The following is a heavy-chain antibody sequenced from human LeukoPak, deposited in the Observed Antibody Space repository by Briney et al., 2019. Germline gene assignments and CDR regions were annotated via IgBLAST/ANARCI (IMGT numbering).Heavy chain of an antibody. D-gene: IGHD5-18*01. Sequence: GGSLRLSCAASGFTFSSYTMNWVRQAPGKGLEWVSSISSSSSYIDHADSVKGRSTISRDNAKNSLYLQMNSLRAEDTAVYYCARDGVGSYSYGDFDYWGQGTLVTVSS. CDR2: ISSSSSYI. CDR3: ARDGVGSYSYGDFDY. CDR1: GFTFSSYT. J-gene: IGHJ4*02. V-gene: IGHV3-21*01.